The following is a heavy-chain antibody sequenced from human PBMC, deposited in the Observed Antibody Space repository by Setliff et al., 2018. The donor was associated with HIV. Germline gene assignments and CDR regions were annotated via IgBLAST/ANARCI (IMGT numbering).Heavy chain of an antibody. J-gene: IGHJ4*02. CDR3: SFYDVFGDSVFDH. V-gene: IGHV3-23*01. D-gene: IGHD4-17*01. CDR1: GFTFSSYA. CDR2: ISGSGITS. Sequence: PGGSLRLSCAASGFTFSSYAMNWVRQAPGKGLEWVSAISGSGITSHYADSVKGRFTISRDNSRNTLYLQMNNLKTEDTAIYYCSFYDVFGDSVFDHWGQGSPVTVSS.